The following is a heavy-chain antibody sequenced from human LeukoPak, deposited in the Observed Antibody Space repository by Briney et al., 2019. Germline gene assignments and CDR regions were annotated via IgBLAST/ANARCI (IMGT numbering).Heavy chain of an antibody. CDR2: IAGSDGFT. J-gene: IGHJ4*02. V-gene: IGHV3-23*01. CDR3: VRSLDY. CDR1: GFTFSNVW. Sequence: GGSLRLSCAASGFTFSNVWMNWVRQAPGKGLEWVSVIAGSDGFTQYADSVKGRFTISRDNSKNTVYLQMNRLRVEDTALYYCVRSLDYWGQGTLVTVSS.